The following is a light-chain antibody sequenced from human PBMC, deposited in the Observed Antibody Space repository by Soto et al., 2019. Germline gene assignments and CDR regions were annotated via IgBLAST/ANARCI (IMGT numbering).Light chain of an antibody. CDR3: QQANSFPRT. V-gene: IGKV1-12*01. Sequence: DIQMTQSPSSVSASVGDRVTITCRASQGISSWLGWYQQKPGKVPKLLIYSASSVQSGVPSRFSGCGSGTDFTLTISSLQPEDSASYYCQQANSFPRTFGQGTKVEIK. J-gene: IGKJ1*01. CDR2: SAS. CDR1: QGISSW.